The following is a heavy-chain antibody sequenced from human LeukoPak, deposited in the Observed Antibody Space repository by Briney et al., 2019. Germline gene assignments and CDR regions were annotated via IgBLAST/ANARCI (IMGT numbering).Heavy chain of an antibody. J-gene: IGHJ6*04. CDR2: ISSSGSTI. V-gene: IGHV3-48*03. CDR1: GFTFSSYE. D-gene: IGHD6-13*01. CDR3: ARGDSSSWYYYYGMDV. Sequence: GGTLRLSCAASGFTFSSYEMNWVRQAPGKGLERVSYISSSGSTIYYADSVKGRFTISRDNAKNSLYLQMNSLRAEDTAVYYCARGDSSSWYYYYGMDVWGKGTTVTVSS.